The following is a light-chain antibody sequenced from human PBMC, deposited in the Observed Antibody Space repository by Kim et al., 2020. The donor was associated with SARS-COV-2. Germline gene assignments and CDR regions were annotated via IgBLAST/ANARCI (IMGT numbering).Light chain of an antibody. CDR3: ATWDDSLNGPWV. CDR1: SSNIGVNP. J-gene: IGLJ3*02. Sequence: ELTQPPSASGTPGQRVTISCSGSSSNIGVNPVNWYQQVAGMAPKLLIYKNDQRPSGVPDRFSGSTSGTSASLAISGLQSEDEAHYYCATWDDSLNGPWVFGGGTQLTVL. CDR2: KND. V-gene: IGLV1-44*01.